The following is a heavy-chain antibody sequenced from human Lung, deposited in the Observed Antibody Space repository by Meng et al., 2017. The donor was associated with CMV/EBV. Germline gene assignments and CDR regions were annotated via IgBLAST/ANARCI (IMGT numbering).Heavy chain of an antibody. CDR1: DYSISSGHY. Sequence: SETLSLTCTVSDYSISSGHYWGWIRQPPGKGLEWIGSVSHSGSPYYNPSLMRRATTSFDTSKNQFSLKLRSVTAADTAVYYCAREMATIYWWGNAMDVWGQGNXVTV. CDR3: AREMATIYWWGNAMDV. V-gene: IGHV4-38-2*02. CDR2: VSHSGSP. D-gene: IGHD5-24*01. J-gene: IGHJ6*02.